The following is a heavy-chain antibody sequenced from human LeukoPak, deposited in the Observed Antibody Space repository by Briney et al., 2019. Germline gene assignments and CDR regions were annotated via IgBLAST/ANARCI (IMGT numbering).Heavy chain of an antibody. V-gene: IGHV1-2*02. CDR2: INPNSGGT. J-gene: IGHJ6*04. CDR1: GYIFTGYF. Sequence: VKVSCKASGYIFTGYFIYWVRQAPGQGLEWMGWINPNSGGTNYAQNFQGRVTMTRDTSISTAYMELSRLRSDDTAVYYCVRSGYGYGYGWDVGVWGKGTTVAVSS. D-gene: IGHD5-18*01. CDR3: VRSGYGYGYGWDVGV.